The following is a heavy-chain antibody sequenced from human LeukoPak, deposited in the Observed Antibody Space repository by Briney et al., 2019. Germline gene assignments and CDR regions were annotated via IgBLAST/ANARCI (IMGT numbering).Heavy chain of an antibody. Sequence: ASVKVSCKASGYTFTGYYMHWVRQAPGQGLEWMGWINPNSGGTNYEQKFQGRVTMTRDTSISTAYMELSRLRSDDTAVYYCASVGYCSSTSCSPYNWFDPWGQGTLVTVSS. CDR2: INPNSGGT. CDR1: GYTFTGYY. D-gene: IGHD2-2*03. J-gene: IGHJ5*02. V-gene: IGHV1-2*02. CDR3: ASVGYCSSTSCSPYNWFDP.